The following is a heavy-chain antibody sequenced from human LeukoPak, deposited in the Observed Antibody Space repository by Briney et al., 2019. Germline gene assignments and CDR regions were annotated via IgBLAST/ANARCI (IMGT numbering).Heavy chain of an antibody. D-gene: IGHD3-9*01. J-gene: IGHJ5*01. V-gene: IGHV3-21*01. Sequence: GGSLRLSCAASGFSFVTYNMNWVRQAPGKGLEWVSSFISFGSYMYYADSVEGRFTISRDNANNSLYLQMNSLRAGDTAVYYCARDGSSQYDILTGLDWFDSWGQGILVTVSS. CDR2: FISFGSYM. CDR1: GFSFVTYN. CDR3: ARDGSSQYDILTGLDWFDS.